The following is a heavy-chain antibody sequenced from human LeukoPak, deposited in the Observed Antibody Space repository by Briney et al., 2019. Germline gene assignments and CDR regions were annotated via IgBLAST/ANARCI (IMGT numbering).Heavy chain of an antibody. CDR1: GGSISSYY. Sequence: PSETLSLTCTVSGGSISSYYWSWIRQPPGKGLEWIGYIYYSGSTNYNPSLKSRVTISVDTSKNQFSLKLSSVTAADTAVYYRARDFNVAFDIWGQGTMVTVSS. J-gene: IGHJ3*02. CDR2: IYYSGST. V-gene: IGHV4-59*01. CDR3: ARDFNVAFDI.